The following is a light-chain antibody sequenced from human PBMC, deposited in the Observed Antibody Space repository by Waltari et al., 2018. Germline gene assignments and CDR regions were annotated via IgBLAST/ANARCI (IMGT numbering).Light chain of an antibody. V-gene: IGLV1-47*01. J-gene: IGLJ3*02. CDR2: RNN. CDR1: SSNIGSNY. CDR3: AAWDDSLSGWV. Sequence: QSVLTQPPSASGTPGQRVTISCSGSSSNIGSNYVYWYQQLPGTAPKLRIYRNNQRPSGVPDRFAGSKAGTSASLAIGGLRSEDEADYYWAAWDDSLSGWVVGGGTKLTVL.